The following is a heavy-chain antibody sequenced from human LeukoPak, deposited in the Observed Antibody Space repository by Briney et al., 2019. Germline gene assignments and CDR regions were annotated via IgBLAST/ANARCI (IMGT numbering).Heavy chain of an antibody. CDR2: IYYSGST. D-gene: IGHD1-26*01. J-gene: IGHJ3*02. CDR1: GGSISSSSYY. Sequence: PSETLSLTCTVSGGSISSSSYYWGWIRQPPGKGLEWIGSIYYSGSTYYNPSLKSRVTISVDTSKNQFSLKLSSVTAADTAVYCCARLGRGAFDIWGQGTMVTVSS. V-gene: IGHV4-39*01. CDR3: ARLGRGAFDI.